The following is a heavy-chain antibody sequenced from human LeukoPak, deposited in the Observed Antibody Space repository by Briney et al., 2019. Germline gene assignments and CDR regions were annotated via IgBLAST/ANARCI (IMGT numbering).Heavy chain of an antibody. Sequence: SETLSLTCDVSGGSFSGYYFSWVRQPPGKWLEWIGEINHSGSTRYNPSLKSRVTISVDTSKNQFSLKLISVTAADTAVYYCARNSVPSFYYDRSGYFYYWGQGTLVTVSS. CDR2: INHSGST. V-gene: IGHV4-34*01. D-gene: IGHD3-22*01. CDR3: ARNSVPSFYYDRSGYFYY. J-gene: IGHJ4*02. CDR1: GGSFSGYY.